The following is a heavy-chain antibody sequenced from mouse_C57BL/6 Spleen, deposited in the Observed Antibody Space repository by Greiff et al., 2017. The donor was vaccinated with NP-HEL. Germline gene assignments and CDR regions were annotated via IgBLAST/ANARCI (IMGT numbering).Heavy chain of an antibody. V-gene: IGHV1-66*01. J-gene: IGHJ1*03. CDR2: IYPGSGNT. Sequence: VQLQQSGPELVKPGASVKISCKASGYSFTSYYIHWVKQRPGQGLEWIGWIYPGSGNTKYNEKFKGKATLTADTSSSTAYMQLSSLTSEDSAVYYCARSGLRQDWYFDVWGTGTTVTVSS. CDR3: ARSGLRQDWYFDV. CDR1: GYSFTSYY. D-gene: IGHD2-4*01.